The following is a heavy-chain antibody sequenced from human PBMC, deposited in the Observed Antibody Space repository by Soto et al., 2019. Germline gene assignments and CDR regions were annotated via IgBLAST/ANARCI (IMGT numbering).Heavy chain of an antibody. CDR2: IYYSGST. D-gene: IGHD6-19*01. Sequence: QVQLQESGPGLVKPSETLSLTCTVSGGSISSCYWSWIRQPPGKGLEWIGYIYYSGSTNYNPSLKSRVTISVDTSKNQFSLKLSSVTAADTAVYYCARVRWTVAGPGHFDYWGQGTLVTVSS. CDR1: GGSISSCY. CDR3: ARVRWTVAGPGHFDY. V-gene: IGHV4-59*01. J-gene: IGHJ4*02.